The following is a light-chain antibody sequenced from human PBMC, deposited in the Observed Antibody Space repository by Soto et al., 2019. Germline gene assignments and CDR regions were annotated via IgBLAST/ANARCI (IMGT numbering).Light chain of an antibody. CDR2: DVN. CDR1: SSDVGAYNS. CDR3: CSYAGTYTYV. Sequence: QSALTQPRSVSGSPGQSVTISCTGASSDVGAYNSVSWYQQHPGKAPKVMIYDVNKRTSGVPDRFSGSKSGNTASLTISGLQAEDEADYFCCSYAGTYTYVFGTGTKVTVL. V-gene: IGLV2-11*01. J-gene: IGLJ1*01.